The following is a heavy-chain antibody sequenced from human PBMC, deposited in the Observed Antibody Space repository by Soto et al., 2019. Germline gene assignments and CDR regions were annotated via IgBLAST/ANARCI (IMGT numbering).Heavy chain of an antibody. CDR3: VRRASGNYDY. CDR1: GFTFSSYD. Sequence: EVQLAESGGGMVQPGGSLRLSCVASGFTFSSYDMHWVRQAPGKGLEYVSSISSNGGTTYYGNSVKGRFTISRDNSKNTLYLQMGSLRAEDMAVYYCVRRASGNYDYWGPGTLVTVSS. CDR2: ISSNGGTT. D-gene: IGHD1-7*01. J-gene: IGHJ4*02. V-gene: IGHV3-64*01.